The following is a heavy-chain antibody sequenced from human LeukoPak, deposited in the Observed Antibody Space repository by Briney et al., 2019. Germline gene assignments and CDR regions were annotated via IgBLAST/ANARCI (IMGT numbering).Heavy chain of an antibody. V-gene: IGHV3-23*01. CDR3: AKGEWLAHFDY. Sequence: GGSLRLSCAASGFTLSSHVMGWVRQAPGQGLEWVSTISGSGGGTYCADSVKGRFTISRDKSKNTLYLQMNSLRAEDTAVYYCAKGEWLAHFDYWGQGTLVTVSS. CDR1: GFTLSSHV. J-gene: IGHJ4*02. CDR2: ISGSGGGT. D-gene: IGHD6-19*01.